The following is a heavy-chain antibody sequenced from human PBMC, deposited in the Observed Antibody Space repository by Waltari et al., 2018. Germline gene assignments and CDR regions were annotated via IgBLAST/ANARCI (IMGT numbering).Heavy chain of an antibody. CDR2: TYYRGST. J-gene: IGHJ6*02. CDR1: GGSISSYY. V-gene: IGHV4-59*01. D-gene: IGHD3-3*01. Sequence: QVQLQESGPGLVKPSETLSLTCTAPGGSISSYYWSWIRPPPGKGLEWTGDTYYRGSTNYNPSLKSRVTISVDTSKNQFSLKLSSVTAADTAVYYCARGSPPSLLRFLEWSEENYYYYGMDVWGQGTTVTVSS. CDR3: ARGSPPSLLRFLEWSEENYYYYGMDV.